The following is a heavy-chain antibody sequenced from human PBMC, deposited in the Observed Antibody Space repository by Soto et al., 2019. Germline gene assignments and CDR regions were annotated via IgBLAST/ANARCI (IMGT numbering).Heavy chain of an antibody. Sequence: ASVKLSCKASGYTFTNYDINWVRQAPGQGLEWMGWVNPNSGNTGYAQMFQGWVTMTRDTSISTAYMELSRLRSDDTAVYYCARDGYSSSWYGFRYYYYYMDVWGKGTTVTVSS. CDR3: ARDGYSSSWYGFRYYYYYMDV. CDR2: VNPNSGNT. D-gene: IGHD6-13*01. CDR1: GYTFTNYD. V-gene: IGHV1-8*01. J-gene: IGHJ6*03.